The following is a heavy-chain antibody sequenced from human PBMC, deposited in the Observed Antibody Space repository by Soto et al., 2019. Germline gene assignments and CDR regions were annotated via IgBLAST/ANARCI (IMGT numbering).Heavy chain of an antibody. CDR3: ARDFYPLAYYFDP. CDR1: GYTFINHG. J-gene: IGHJ4*02. CDR2: VSGSNGNT. V-gene: IGHV1-18*04. Sequence: QVQLVQSEAEVKKPGASVKVYCEASGYTFINHGISWVRQAPGQGLEWMGWVSGSNGNTKYAQTFQGRVTMTTETSTSTAHMELRNLRSDDTAVYFCARDFYPLAYYFDPWGQGTLVTVSS.